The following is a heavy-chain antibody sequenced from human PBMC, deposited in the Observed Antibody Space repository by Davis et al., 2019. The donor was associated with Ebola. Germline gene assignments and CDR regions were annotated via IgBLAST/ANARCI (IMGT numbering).Heavy chain of an antibody. V-gene: IGHV3-74*03. CDR3: ARDSQGPGHSYDY. J-gene: IGHJ4*02. Sequence: PGGSLRLSCAVSGFTVSDYWMEWVRQGPGKGRVWVSRIRSDESFTEYANSVKGRFTISRDNAKNTVYLQMNSLRAEDTAVYYCARDSQGPGHSYDYWGQGTLVTVSS. D-gene: IGHD1-14*01. CDR2: IRSDESFT. CDR1: GFTVSDYW.